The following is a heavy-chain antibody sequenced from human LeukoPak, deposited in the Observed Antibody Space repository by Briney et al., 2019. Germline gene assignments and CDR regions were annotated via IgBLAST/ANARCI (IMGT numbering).Heavy chain of an antibody. CDR1: GFTVSSHY. J-gene: IGHJ1*01. V-gene: IGHV3-66*01. D-gene: IGHD3-16*01. Sequence: PGGSLRLSCAASGFTVSSHYMSWVRQAPGKGLEWVLVIYSDDSTYSADSLKGRFTISRDISKYTLFLQMNSLRAEDTAVYYCARVYWHDNGEYFQHWGQGTLVTVSS. CDR2: IYSDDST. CDR3: ARVYWHDNGEYFQH.